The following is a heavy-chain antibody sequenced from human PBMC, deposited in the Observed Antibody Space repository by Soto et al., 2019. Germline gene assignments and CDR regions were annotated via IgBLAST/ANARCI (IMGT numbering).Heavy chain of an antibody. V-gene: IGHV3-11*06. CDR2: ISSSGDST. D-gene: IGHD1-7*01. J-gene: IGHJ4*02. Sequence: QVQVVESGGGLVKPGGSLRLSCAASGFTFSDYYMSWIRQAPGKGLEWVSFISSSGDSTKYADSVKGRFTISRDNAKNSLYLQLNSLSAEDTAVYYCARGAVKGTTSRGQVYNWGQGTLVTVSS. CDR3: ARGAVKGTTSRGQVYN. CDR1: GFTFSDYY.